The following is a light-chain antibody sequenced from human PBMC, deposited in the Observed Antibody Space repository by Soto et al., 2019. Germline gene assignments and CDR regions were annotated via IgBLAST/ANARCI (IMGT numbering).Light chain of an antibody. V-gene: IGKV4-1*01. Sequence: DIVMTQSPDSLAVSLGERATINCKSSQSVLYSSNNKNYLAWYQQKPGQPPKLLIYWASTRESGVPDRFSGSGSGTDFTLTISRLEPEDFAVYYCQQYSMSPLTFGQGTKVDI. CDR2: WAS. CDR1: QSVLYSSNNKNY. CDR3: QQYSMSPLT. J-gene: IGKJ1*01.